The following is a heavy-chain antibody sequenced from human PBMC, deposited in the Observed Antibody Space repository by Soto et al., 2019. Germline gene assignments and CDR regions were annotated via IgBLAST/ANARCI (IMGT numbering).Heavy chain of an antibody. CDR2: IYYSGST. CDR3: AGGFCSTPNCPGRDFDY. CDR1: GGSISSGGYY. J-gene: IGHJ4*02. Sequence: QVQLQASGPGLVKPPQTLSLTCTVSGGSISSGGYYWSWIRQHPGKGLEWIGYIYYSGSTYYNPSLNIRVTILVDTSKNRVSLRLSSVTAADTAVYYCAGGFCSTPNCPGRDFDYWGQGTLVTVSS. D-gene: IGHD2-2*01. V-gene: IGHV4-31*03.